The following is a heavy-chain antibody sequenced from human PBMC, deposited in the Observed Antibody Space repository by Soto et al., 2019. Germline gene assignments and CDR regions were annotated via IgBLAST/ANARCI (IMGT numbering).Heavy chain of an antibody. CDR2: IGAENGET. D-gene: IGHD3-3*02. CDR3: ATFPLFPGAGPQEHDY. Sequence: GAPVEACCKAPGYAFTSRARSLLQQEHRQGLEWMGWIGAENGETIYAQKLQGRVTMTTDTSTNTAYMELSSLRSEDTAVYYCATFPLFPGAGPQEHDYWGQGTLVPVS. V-gene: IGHV1-18*01. J-gene: IGHJ4*02. CDR1: GYAFTSRA.